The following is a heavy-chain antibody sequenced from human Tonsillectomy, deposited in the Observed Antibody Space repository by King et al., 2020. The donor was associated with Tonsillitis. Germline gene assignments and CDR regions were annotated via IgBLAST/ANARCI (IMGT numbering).Heavy chain of an antibody. V-gene: IGHV4-59*08. Sequence: QLQESGPGLVKPSETLSLTCTVSGGSISSYYWSWIRQPPGKGLEWIGYIYYSGSTNYNPSLKSRVTISVDTSKNQFSLKLSSVTAADTAVYYFARLAVVTANWYFDLWGRGTLVTVSS. CDR2: IYYSGST. CDR1: GGSISSYY. J-gene: IGHJ2*01. CDR3: ARLAVVTANWYFDL. D-gene: IGHD4-23*01.